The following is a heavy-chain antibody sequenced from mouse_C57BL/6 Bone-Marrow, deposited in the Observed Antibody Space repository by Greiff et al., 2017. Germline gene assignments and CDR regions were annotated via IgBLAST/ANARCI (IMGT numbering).Heavy chain of an antibody. CDR1: GFNIKDYY. CDR2: IDPEDGET. V-gene: IGHV14-2*01. CDR3: ASNY. Sequence: EVKLMESGAELVKPGASVKLSCTASGFNIKDYYMHWVKQRTEQGLEWIGRIDPEDGETNYAQKFKGKATITADTSSNTAYLQLSSLTSEDTSVYYCASNYWGQGTTLTVSS. J-gene: IGHJ2*01.